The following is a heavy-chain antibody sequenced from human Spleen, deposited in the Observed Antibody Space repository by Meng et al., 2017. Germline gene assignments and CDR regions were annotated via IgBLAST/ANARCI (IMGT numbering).Heavy chain of an antibody. V-gene: IGHV1-2*06. CDR3: ARKAGNCVTTTCYSLDY. Sequence: ASVKVSCKASAGTFSNSSINWVRQAPGQGLEWMGRINPNSGGTNYAQKFQGRVTMTRDTSISTAYMELSRLRSDDTAVYYCARKAGNCVTTTCYSLDYWGQGTLVTVSS. CDR1: AGTFSNSS. D-gene: IGHD2-15*01. J-gene: IGHJ4*02. CDR2: INPNSGGT.